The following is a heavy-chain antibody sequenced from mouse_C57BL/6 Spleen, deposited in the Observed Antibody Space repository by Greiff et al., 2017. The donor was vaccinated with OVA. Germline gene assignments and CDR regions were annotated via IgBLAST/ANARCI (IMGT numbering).Heavy chain of an antibody. D-gene: IGHD1-1*01. V-gene: IGHV1-82*01. J-gene: IGHJ4*01. CDR1: GYAFSSSW. Sequence: VQLQESGPELVKPGASVKISCKASGYAFSSSWMNWVKQRPGKGLEWIGRIYPGDGDTNYNGKFKGKATLTADKSSSTAYMQLSSLTSEDSAVYFCARNNYYGSRDYAMDYWGQGTSVTVSS. CDR2: IYPGDGDT. CDR3: ARNNYYGSRDYAMDY.